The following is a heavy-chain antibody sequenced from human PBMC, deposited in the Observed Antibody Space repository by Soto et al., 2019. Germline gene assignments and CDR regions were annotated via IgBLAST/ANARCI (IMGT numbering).Heavy chain of an antibody. D-gene: IGHD3-10*01. CDR2: IYYSGST. V-gene: IGHV4-31*02. CDR3: ARDRGGYYYGSGSHYYYGMDV. CDR1: GGSISSGGYY. J-gene: IGHJ6*02. Sequence: SETLSLTCTVSGGSISSGGYYWSWIRQHPGKGLEWIGYIYYSGSTYYNPSLKSRVTISVDTSKNQFSLKLSSVTAADTAVYYCARDRGGYYYGSGSHYYYGMDVWGQGTTVTVSS.